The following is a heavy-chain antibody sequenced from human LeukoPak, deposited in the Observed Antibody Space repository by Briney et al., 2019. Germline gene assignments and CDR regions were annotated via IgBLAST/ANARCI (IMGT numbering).Heavy chain of an antibody. D-gene: IGHD2-15*01. CDR3: ASIRMSGYCGDGTCYFNY. J-gene: IGHJ4*02. Sequence: SETLSLTCTVSGDSISSSSYFWAWIRQSPGKGLEWIGTIRNSGTIYYNPSLKSRGTISVDPSKNQFSLSLSSVTAADTAMYYCASIRMSGYCGDGTCYFNYWGQGTLVTVSS. CDR1: GDSISSSSYF. CDR2: IRNSGTI. V-gene: IGHV4-39*07.